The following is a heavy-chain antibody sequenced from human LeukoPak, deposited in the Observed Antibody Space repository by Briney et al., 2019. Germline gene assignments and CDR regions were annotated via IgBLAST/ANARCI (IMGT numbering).Heavy chain of an antibody. CDR3: ARGYPSLYYDSSGYGDY. D-gene: IGHD3-22*01. Sequence: ASVKVSCKASGYTFTSYYMHWVRQAPGQGLEWMGIINPSGGSTSYAQKFRGRVTMTRDTSTSTVYMELSSLRSEDTAVYYCARGYPSLYYDSSGYGDYWGQGTLVTVSS. J-gene: IGHJ4*02. CDR1: GYTFTSYY. V-gene: IGHV1-46*01. CDR2: INPSGGST.